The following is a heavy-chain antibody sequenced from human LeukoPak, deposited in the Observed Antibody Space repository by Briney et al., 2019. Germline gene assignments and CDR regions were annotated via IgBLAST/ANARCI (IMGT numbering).Heavy chain of an antibody. CDR3: ARHGILTDHSIRY. Sequence: PSVTLSLTCTLSGASLTINTFNWAGFPQPPGKGLNWIGTVYYTGITHYNPSLKSRITISVDTSKNHFSLNLTSVTAADTAVYFCARHGILTDHSIRYWGQGLLVTVSS. V-gene: IGHV4-39*01. CDR1: GASLTINTFN. J-gene: IGHJ4*02. D-gene: IGHD3-9*01. CDR2: VYYTGIT.